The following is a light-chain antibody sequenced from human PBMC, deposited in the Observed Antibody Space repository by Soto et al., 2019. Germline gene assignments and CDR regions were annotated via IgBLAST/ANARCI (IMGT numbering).Light chain of an antibody. J-gene: IGKJ4*01. CDR1: QSVNTD. V-gene: IGKV3-15*01. CDR3: QQRSNWPLT. CDR2: AAS. Sequence: EMVRTQSPATLSVSPGERATLSCRASQSVNTDLAWYQQKPGQAPRLLIYAASTRATGFPARFSGSGSGTEFTLTISGLQSEDLAVYYCQQRSNWPLTFGGGTKVDIK.